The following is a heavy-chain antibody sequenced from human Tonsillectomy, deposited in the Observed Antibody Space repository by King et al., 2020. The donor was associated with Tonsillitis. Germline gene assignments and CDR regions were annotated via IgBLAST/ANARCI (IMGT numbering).Heavy chain of an antibody. J-gene: IGHJ4*02. V-gene: IGHV4-39*07. D-gene: IGHD4-17*01. CDR2: IYYSGST. Sequence: LQLQESGPGLVKPSETLSLTCTVSGGSISSSSYYWGWIRQPPGKGLEWIGSIYYSGSTYYNPSLKSRVTISVDTSKNQFSLKLSSVTAADTAVYYCARWRYLRDYGDPIDYWGQGTLVTVSS. CDR1: GGSISSSSYY. CDR3: ARWRYLRDYGDPIDY.